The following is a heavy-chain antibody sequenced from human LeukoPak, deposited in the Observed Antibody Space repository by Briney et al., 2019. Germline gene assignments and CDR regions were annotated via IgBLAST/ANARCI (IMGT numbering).Heavy chain of an antibody. D-gene: IGHD3-10*01. V-gene: IGHV1-2*02. CDR2: INPNSGGT. CDR3: ARDRPLGKRAFDI. CDR1: GYTFTGYY. J-gene: IGHJ3*02. Sequence: ASVKVSCKASGYTFTGYYMHWVRQTPGQGLEGMGWINPNSGGTNYAQKFQGRVTMTRDTSISTAYMELSRLRSDDTAVYYCARDRPLGKRAFDIWGQGTMVTVSS.